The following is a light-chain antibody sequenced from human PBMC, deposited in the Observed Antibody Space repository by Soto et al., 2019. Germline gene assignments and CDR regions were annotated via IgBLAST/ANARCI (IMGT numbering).Light chain of an antibody. CDR1: QSVSSSY. J-gene: IGKJ3*01. CDR2: GAS. V-gene: IGKV3-20*01. CDR3: QQYGRSPFT. Sequence: EIVLTQSPGTLSLSPGERATLSCRASQSVSSSYLLWYQQKPGQAPTLLIYGASSRATGIPGRFSGSGSGTDFTLTISRLEPEDFAVYYCQQYGRSPFTFGPGTKVDIK.